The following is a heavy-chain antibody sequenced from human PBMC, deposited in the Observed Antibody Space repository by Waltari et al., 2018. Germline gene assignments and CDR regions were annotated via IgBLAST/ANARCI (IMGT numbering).Heavy chain of an antibody. CDR3: ARGKVVTPDY. CDR2: ISYDGSNK. V-gene: IGHV3-30*03. CDR1: GFTFSSYG. J-gene: IGHJ4*02. D-gene: IGHD2-21*02. Sequence: QVQLVESGGGVVQPGRSLRLSCAASGFTFSSYGMHWVRQAPGKGLEVVAFISYDGSNKYYADSVKGRFTISRDNAKNTLYLQMNSLRAEDTAVYYCARGKVVTPDYWGQGTLVTVAS.